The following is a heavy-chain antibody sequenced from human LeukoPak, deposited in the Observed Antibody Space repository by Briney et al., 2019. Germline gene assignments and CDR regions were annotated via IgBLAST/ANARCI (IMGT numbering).Heavy chain of an antibody. V-gene: IGHV1-69*04. CDR1: GGTFSSYA. D-gene: IGHD3-22*01. CDR3: ARVRVYDSSLEDY. Sequence: ASVKVSCKASGGTFSSYAISWVRQAPGQGLEWMGRIIPILGIANYAQKLQGRVTMTTDTSTSTAYMELRSLRSDDTAVYYCARVRVYDSSLEDYWGQGTLVTVSS. CDR2: IIPILGIA. J-gene: IGHJ4*02.